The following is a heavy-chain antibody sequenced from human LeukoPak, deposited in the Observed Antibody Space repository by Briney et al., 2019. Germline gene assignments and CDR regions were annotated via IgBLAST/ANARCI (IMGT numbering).Heavy chain of an antibody. CDR1: GYTFTSYY. V-gene: IGHV1-46*01. CDR2: INPSGGST. Sequence: ASVKVSCKASGYTFTSYYMHWVRQAPGQGLEWMGIINPSGGSTSYAQKSQGRVTMTRDTSTSTVYMELSSLRSEDTAVYYCASTVSSGWHYFDYWGQGTLVTVSS. J-gene: IGHJ4*02. CDR3: ASTVSSGWHYFDY. D-gene: IGHD6-19*01.